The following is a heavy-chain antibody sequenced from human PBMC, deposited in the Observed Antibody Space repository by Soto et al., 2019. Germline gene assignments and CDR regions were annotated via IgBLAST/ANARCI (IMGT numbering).Heavy chain of an antibody. CDR3: ARVVVAAINWFDP. Sequence: SETLSLTCTVSGGSINSYYWSWIRQPPGKGLEWIGYIYYSGSTNYNPSLKSRVTISVDTSKNQFSLKLSSVTAADTAVYYCARVVVAAINWFDPWGQGTLVTVSS. CDR2: IYYSGST. J-gene: IGHJ5*02. V-gene: IGHV4-59*08. D-gene: IGHD2-15*01. CDR1: GGSINSYY.